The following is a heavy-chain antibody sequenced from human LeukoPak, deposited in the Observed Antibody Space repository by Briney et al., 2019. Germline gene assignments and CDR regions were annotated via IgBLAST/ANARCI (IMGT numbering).Heavy chain of an antibody. CDR3: ARDSRRELLHAFDI. Sequence: PSETLSLTCTVSGGSISTYYWSWIRQPPGEGREWIAYIDYSASTNYNPSLKSRVTISVDTSKNQFSLKLSSVAAADTAVYYCARDSRRELLHAFDIWGQGTMVTASS. D-gene: IGHD1-26*01. V-gene: IGHV4-59*01. CDR1: GGSISTYY. CDR2: IDYSAST. J-gene: IGHJ3*02.